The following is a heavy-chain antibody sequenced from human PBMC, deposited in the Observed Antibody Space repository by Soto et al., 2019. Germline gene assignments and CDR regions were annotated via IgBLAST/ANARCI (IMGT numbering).Heavy chain of an antibody. CDR2: GSYGGST. V-gene: IGHV4-39*01. J-gene: IGHJ4*02. CDR1: GGSISSSSYY. D-gene: IGHD2-2*01. Sequence: PSETLSLTCTVSGGSISSSSYYWAWIRQPPGKGLEWIGSGSYGGSTYYNPSLKSRVTISVDTSKNQFYLKMSSVAAADTAVYYGEKYAAMTSFEYWGQGARVAVSS. CDR3: EKYAAMTSFEY.